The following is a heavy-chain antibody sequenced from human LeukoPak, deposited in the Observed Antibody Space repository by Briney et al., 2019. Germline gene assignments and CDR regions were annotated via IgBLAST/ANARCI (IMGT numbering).Heavy chain of an antibody. D-gene: IGHD2-2*01. CDR2: ISGGGST. Sequence: GGSLRLSCAASGFTFSSYAMSWVRQAPGKGLEWVSAISGGGSTYYADSVKGRFTISRDNSKNTLYLQMNSLRAEDTAVYYCAKDGHIVVVPAAVYYFDYWGQGTLVTVSS. V-gene: IGHV3-23*01. CDR1: GFTFSSYA. CDR3: AKDGHIVVVPAAVYYFDY. J-gene: IGHJ4*02.